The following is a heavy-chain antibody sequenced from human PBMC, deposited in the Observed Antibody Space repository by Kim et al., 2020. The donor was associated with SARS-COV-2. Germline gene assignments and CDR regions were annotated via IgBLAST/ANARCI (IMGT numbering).Heavy chain of an antibody. CDR2: T. CDR3: ARGGGSFPFEP. J-gene: IGHJ5*02. Sequence: TYDNPSRKGRVTRSVDTSKNQFSLKLSSVTAAVTAVYYCARGGGSFPFEPWGQGTLVTVSS. D-gene: IGHD2-15*01. V-gene: IGHV4-39*07.